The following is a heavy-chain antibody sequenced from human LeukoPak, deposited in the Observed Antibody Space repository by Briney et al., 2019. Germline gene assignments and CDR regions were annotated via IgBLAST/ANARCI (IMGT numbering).Heavy chain of an antibody. Sequence: GESLKISCKGSGYSFTSYWIAWVRQMPGKGLEWVGIIYPGDSDTRYSPSFQGQVAISADKSINTAYLQWSSLKASDTAMYYCARRTIAVGAYDYWAQGTLVTVSS. CDR1: GYSFTSYW. CDR2: IYPGDSDT. CDR3: ARRTIAVGAYDY. V-gene: IGHV5-51*01. D-gene: IGHD6-19*01. J-gene: IGHJ4*02.